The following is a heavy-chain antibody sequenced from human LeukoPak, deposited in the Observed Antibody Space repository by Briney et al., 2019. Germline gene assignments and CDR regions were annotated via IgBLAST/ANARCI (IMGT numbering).Heavy chain of an antibody. V-gene: IGHV4-39*07. J-gene: IGHJ5*02. Sequence: SETLSLTCSVSGASISRTDYYWAWVRQSPGKGLEWIGSIYYNANTHNSATLRSRVTMSIDTSRNRLSLNLSSVTAADTAVYYWAAVASDCRLPNCHKGWFDPWGQGLLLTVSS. D-gene: IGHD1-1*01. CDR3: AAVASDCRLPNCHKGWFDP. CDR2: IYYNANT. CDR1: GASISRTDYY.